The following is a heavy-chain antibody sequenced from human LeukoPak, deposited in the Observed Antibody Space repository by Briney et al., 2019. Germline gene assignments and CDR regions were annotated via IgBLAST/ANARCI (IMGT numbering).Heavy chain of an antibody. CDR3: ARQAYCTNGVCYSYWYFDL. CDR2: IYYSGST. V-gene: IGHV4-59*08. J-gene: IGHJ2*01. Sequence: SETLSLTCTVSGGSISSYYWSWIRQPPGKGLEWIGYIYYSGSTNYNPSLKSRVTISVDTSKNQFSLKLSSVTAADTAVYYCARQAYCTNGVCYSYWYFDLWGRGTLVTVSS. CDR1: GGSISSYY. D-gene: IGHD2-8*01.